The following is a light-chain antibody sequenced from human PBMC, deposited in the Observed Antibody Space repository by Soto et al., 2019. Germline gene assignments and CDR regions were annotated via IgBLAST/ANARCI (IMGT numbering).Light chain of an antibody. CDR1: SSDVGGYNY. V-gene: IGLV2-8*01. J-gene: IGLJ2*01. Sequence: QSALTQPPSATGSPGQSVTISCTGTSSDVGGYNYVSWYQQHPGKAPKLMIYEVSKRPSGVPDRYSGSKSGNTASQTVSGFQAEDEADYYCSSYAGSNNLVFGGGTKLTVL. CDR2: EVS. CDR3: SSYAGSNNLV.